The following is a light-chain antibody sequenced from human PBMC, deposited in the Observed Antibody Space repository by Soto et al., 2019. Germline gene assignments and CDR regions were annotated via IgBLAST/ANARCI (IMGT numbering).Light chain of an antibody. CDR1: QTISNW. J-gene: IGKJ4*01. V-gene: IGKV1-5*01. CDR2: DAS. Sequence: DIQMTQSASSLSASVGDRVTITCRASQTISNWLAWYQQKPGKAPKLLIYDASNLESGVPSRISGSGSGTDFTLTISSLQPDDFATYYCQQYNSYSLTFGGGTKVEIK. CDR3: QQYNSYSLT.